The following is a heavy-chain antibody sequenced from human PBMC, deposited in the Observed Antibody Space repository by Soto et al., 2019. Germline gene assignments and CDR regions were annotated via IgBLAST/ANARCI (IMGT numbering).Heavy chain of an antibody. CDR1: GGSISSGGYY. D-gene: IGHD3-10*01. J-gene: IGHJ5*02. Sequence: TLSLTCTVSGGSISSGGYYWSWIRQHPGKGLEWIGYIYYSGSTYYNPSLKSRVTISVDTSKKQFSLKLSSVTAADTAVYYCARVVRGVADWFDPWGQGTLVTVSS. V-gene: IGHV4-31*03. CDR3: ARVVRGVADWFDP. CDR2: IYYSGST.